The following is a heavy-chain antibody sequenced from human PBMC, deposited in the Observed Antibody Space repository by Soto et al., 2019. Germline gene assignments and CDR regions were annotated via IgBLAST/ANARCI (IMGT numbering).Heavy chain of an antibody. D-gene: IGHD3-22*01. Sequence: PVESLKISCKTSGYTFSRYWIAWVRQTPGRVLEWMGIIYPADSDTRYSPSFQGQVTISADKSTSTAYLHWNSLKASDSDTYYCARKDSSGYSNWFDPWGQGTLVTVS. CDR1: GYTFSRYW. V-gene: IGHV5-51*01. CDR3: ARKDSSGYSNWFDP. J-gene: IGHJ5*02. CDR2: IYPADSDT.